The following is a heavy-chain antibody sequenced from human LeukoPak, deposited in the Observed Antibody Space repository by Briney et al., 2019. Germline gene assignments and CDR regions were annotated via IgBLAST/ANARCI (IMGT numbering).Heavy chain of an antibody. CDR3: ARAGTSGSYFWFDP. CDR1: GYTFTNYG. J-gene: IGHJ5*02. D-gene: IGHD3-10*01. CDR2: ISAYNGNT. V-gene: IGHV1-18*01. Sequence: ASVKVSCKASGYTFTNYGISGVRQAPGQGVEWMGWISAYNGNTNYAQTLQGRVTMTTDTSTSTAYMELRSLRSDDTAVYYCARAGTSGSYFWFDPWGQGTLVTVSS.